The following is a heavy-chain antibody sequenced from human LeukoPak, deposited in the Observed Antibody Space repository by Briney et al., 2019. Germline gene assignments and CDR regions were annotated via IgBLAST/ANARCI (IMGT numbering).Heavy chain of an antibody. V-gene: IGHV4-39*07. D-gene: IGHD3-16*02. CDR2: IYYSGST. CDR1: GGSISSSSYY. CDR3: ARITFGGVIVRYYYYMDV. Sequence: PSETLSLTCTVSGGSISSSSYYWGWIRQPPGKGLEWIGSIYYSGSTYYNPSLKSRVTISVDTSKNQFSLKLSSVTAADTAVYYCARITFGGVIVRYYYYMDVWGKGTTVTVSS. J-gene: IGHJ6*03.